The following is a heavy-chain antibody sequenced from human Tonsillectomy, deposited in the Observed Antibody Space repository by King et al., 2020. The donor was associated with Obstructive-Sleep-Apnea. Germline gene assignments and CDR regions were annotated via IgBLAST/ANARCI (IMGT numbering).Heavy chain of an antibody. Sequence: VQLVESGGGLVQPGGSLRLSCAASGFTFSSYWMSWVRQAPGKGLEWVANIKHAGREIYFVESVKGRFTISRDNAKNSLYLQLNSLRAEDTAVYYCARDKDIAAAGSDYWGQGTLVTVSS. CDR2: IKHAGREI. CDR3: ARDKDIAAAGSDY. D-gene: IGHD6-13*01. CDR1: GFTFSSYW. J-gene: IGHJ4*02. V-gene: IGHV3-7*01.